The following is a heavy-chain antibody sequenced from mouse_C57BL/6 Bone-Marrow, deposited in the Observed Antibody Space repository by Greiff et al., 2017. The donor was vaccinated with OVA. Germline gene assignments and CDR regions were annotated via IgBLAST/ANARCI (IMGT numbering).Heavy chain of an antibody. CDR2: IDPETGGT. V-gene: IGHV1-15*01. CDR1: GYTFTDYE. J-gene: IGHJ2*01. D-gene: IGHD1-1*01. Sequence: LVESGAELVRPGASVTLSCKASGYTFTDYEMHWVKQTPVHGLEWIGAIDPETGGTAYNQKFKGKAILTADKSSSTAYMELRSLTSEDSAVYYCTDYGSSRYYFDYWGQGTTLTVSS. CDR3: TDYGSSRYYFDY.